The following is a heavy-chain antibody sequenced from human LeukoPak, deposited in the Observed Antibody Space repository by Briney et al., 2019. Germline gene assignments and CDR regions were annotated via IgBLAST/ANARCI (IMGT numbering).Heavy chain of an antibody. Sequence: GASVKVSCKASDYTFTSYGISWVRQAPGQGLEWMGWINPNSGGTNYAQKFQGRVTMTRDTSISTAYMELSRLRSDDTAVYYCARGRGSYLFDYWGQGTLVTVSS. J-gene: IGHJ4*02. V-gene: IGHV1-2*02. CDR2: INPNSGGT. CDR3: ARGRGSYLFDY. D-gene: IGHD2-15*01. CDR1: DYTFTSYG.